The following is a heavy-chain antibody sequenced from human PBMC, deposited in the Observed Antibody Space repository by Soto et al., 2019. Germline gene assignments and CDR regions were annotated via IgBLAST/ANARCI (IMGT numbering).Heavy chain of an antibody. CDR1: GGSISSGDYY. Sequence: SETLSLTCTVSGGSISSGDYYWSWIRQPPGKGLEWIGYIYYSGSTYYNPSLKSRVTISVDTSKNQFSLKLSSVTAADTAVYYCARVGSSWSGWGYYYYGMDVWGQGTTVTVSS. CDR3: ARVGSSWSGWGYYYYGMDV. CDR2: IYYSGST. J-gene: IGHJ6*02. D-gene: IGHD6-13*01. V-gene: IGHV4-30-4*01.